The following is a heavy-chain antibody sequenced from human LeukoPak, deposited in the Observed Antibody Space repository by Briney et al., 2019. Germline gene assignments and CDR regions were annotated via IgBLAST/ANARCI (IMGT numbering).Heavy chain of an antibody. V-gene: IGHV4-30-4*01. CDR3: ARVRRGSGSYYNGYYFDY. J-gene: IGHJ4*02. D-gene: IGHD3-10*01. Sequence: SETLSLICTVSGGSISSGDYYWSWIRQPPGKGLEWIGYIYYSGSTYYNPSLKSRVTISVDTSKNQFSLKLSSVTAADTAVYYCARVRRGSGSYYNGYYFDYWGQGTLVTVSS. CDR1: GGSISSGDYY. CDR2: IYYSGST.